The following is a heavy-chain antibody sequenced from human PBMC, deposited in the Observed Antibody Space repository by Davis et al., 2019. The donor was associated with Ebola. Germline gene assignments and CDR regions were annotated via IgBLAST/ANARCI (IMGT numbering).Heavy chain of an antibody. Sequence: GESLKISCAASGFTFSSYWMSWVRQAPGKGLEWVSVIYSGGSTYYADSVKGRFTISRHNSKNTLYLQMDSLRAEDTAVYYCAQQLGDYGGNALRYWGQGTLVTVSS. CDR2: IYSGGST. CDR3: AQQLGDYGGNALRY. J-gene: IGHJ4*02. D-gene: IGHD4-23*01. V-gene: IGHV3-66*01. CDR1: GFTFSSYW.